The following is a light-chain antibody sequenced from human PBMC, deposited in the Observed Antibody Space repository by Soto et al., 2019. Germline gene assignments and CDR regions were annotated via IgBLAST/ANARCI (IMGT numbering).Light chain of an antibody. V-gene: IGKV3-15*01. Sequence: DIVLTQSPGTLSLSPGERATLSCRASQSVSSNHLAWYQQKPGQAPRLLIYGASTRATGIPARFSGRGSGTEFTLTISSLQSEDFAVYYCQQYNDWPPVTFGGGTKVDI. J-gene: IGKJ4*01. CDR1: QSVSSN. CDR3: QQYNDWPPVT. CDR2: GAS.